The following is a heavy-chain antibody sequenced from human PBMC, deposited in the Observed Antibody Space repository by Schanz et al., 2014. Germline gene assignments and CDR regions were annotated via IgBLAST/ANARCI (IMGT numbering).Heavy chain of an antibody. CDR2: IYYTGTT. J-gene: IGHJ3*02. Sequence: QLQLQESGPGLVKPSETLSLTCTVSGASISGSSDYWGWIRQSPGKGLEWIGNIYYTGTTYYNPSLKSRVSISVDTPKNQFPLKLPSWTAADTAVFYCARRDNYLSAFDIWGQGTMVTVSS. D-gene: IGHD4-4*01. CDR3: ARRDNYLSAFDI. V-gene: IGHV4-39*01. CDR1: GASISGSSDY.